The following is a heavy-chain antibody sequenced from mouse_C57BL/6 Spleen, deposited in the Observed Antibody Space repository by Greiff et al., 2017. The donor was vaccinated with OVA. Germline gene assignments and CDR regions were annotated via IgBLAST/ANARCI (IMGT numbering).Heavy chain of an antibody. V-gene: IGHV1-64*01. Sequence: QVQLQQSGAELVKPGASVKLSCKASGYTFTSYWMHWVKQRPGQGLEWIGMIHPNSGSTKYNEKFKSKATLTVAKSSSTAYMQLSSLTSEDSAVYYCARDNYGSSSSWFAYWGQGTLVTVSA. D-gene: IGHD1-1*01. J-gene: IGHJ3*01. CDR3: ARDNYGSSSSWFAY. CDR1: GYTFTSYW. CDR2: IHPNSGST.